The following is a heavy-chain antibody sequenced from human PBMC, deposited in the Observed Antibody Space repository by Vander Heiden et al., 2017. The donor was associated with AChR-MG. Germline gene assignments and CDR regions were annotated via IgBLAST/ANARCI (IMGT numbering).Heavy chain of an antibody. CDR1: GFTFSSYS. D-gene: IGHD1-26*01. Sequence: EVQLVESGGGLVKPGGSLRLSCAASGFTFSSYSMNGFRQAPGKGLEWVSSISSSSSYIYYADSVKGRFTISRDNAKNSLYLQMNSLRAEDTAVYYCARTPIVGATHYFDYWGQGTLVTVSS. J-gene: IGHJ4*02. V-gene: IGHV3-21*01. CDR2: ISSSSSYI. CDR3: ARTPIVGATHYFDY.